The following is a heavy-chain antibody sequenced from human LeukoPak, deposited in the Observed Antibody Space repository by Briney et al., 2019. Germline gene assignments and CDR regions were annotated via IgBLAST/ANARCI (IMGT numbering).Heavy chain of an antibody. CDR3: ASGVYSSGPGGEY. CDR2: IYHSGST. J-gene: IGHJ4*02. D-gene: IGHD6-19*01. Sequence: PSETLSLTCAVSGGSISSSNWWSWVRQPPGKGLEWIGEIYHSGSTNYNPSLKSRVTISVDKSKNQFSLKLSSVTAADTAVYYCASGVYSSGPGGEYWGQGTLVTVSS. V-gene: IGHV4-4*02. CDR1: GGSISSSNW.